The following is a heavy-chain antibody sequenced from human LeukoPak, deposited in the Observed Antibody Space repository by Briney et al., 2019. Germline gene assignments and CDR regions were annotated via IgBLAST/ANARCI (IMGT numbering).Heavy chain of an antibody. D-gene: IGHD3-10*01. CDR3: ARQDFGSGILPGY. J-gene: IGHJ4*02. CDR1: GGSVSSRSYY. CDR2: IYYSGST. Sequence: PSETLSLTCTVSGGSVSSRSYYWGWIRQPPGKGLEWIGSIYYSGSTYYNPSLKSRVTISVDTSKNQFSLKLSSVTAADTAVYYCARQDFGSGILPGYWGQGTLVTVSS. V-gene: IGHV4-39*01.